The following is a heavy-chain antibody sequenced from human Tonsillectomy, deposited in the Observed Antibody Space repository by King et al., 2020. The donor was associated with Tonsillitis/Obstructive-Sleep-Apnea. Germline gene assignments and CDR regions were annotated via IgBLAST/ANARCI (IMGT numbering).Heavy chain of an antibody. V-gene: IGHV3-30*18. CDR2: ASYDGSNK. D-gene: IGHD2-21*02. CDR1: GFRFSSYG. CDR3: VKVLVTGSAFDY. Sequence: VQLVESGGGVVQPGRSLRLSCAASGFRFSSYGMHWVRQAPGKGPEWVAGASYDGSNKYYADSVRGRFTISRDNLKNTLHLQMSSLRAEDTAVYYCVKVLVTGSAFDYWGQGTLVTVSS. J-gene: IGHJ4*02.